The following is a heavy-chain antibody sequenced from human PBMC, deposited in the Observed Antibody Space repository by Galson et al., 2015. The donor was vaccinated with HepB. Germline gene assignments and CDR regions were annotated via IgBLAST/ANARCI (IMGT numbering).Heavy chain of an antibody. CDR2: IWYDGSNK. CDR1: GFTFSSYG. J-gene: IGHJ6*02. D-gene: IGHD3-3*01. CDR3: ARDWTGSGIFGVVYPYYYYGMDV. V-gene: IGHV3-33*01. Sequence: SLRLSCAASGFTFSSYGMHWVRQAPGKGLEWVAVIWYDGSNKYYADSVKGRFTISRDNSKNTLYLQMNSLRAEDTAVYYCARDWTGSGIFGVVYPYYYYGMDVWGQGTTVTVSS.